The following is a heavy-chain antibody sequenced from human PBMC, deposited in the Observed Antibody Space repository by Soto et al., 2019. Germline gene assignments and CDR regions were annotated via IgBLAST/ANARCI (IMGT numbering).Heavy chain of an antibody. CDR2: XXEXGXEX. Sequence: GGSLRLSGAASGFTFRSYGMHWVRQAPGKGLXWVXXXXEXGXEXXXXXXVKGRFTISRDNTRNSVYLQMTSLRAEDTAVYYCARDVYYGGDSDFWGQGVLVTVS. CDR1: GFTFRSYG. CDR3: ARDVYYGGDSDF. J-gene: IGHJ4*02. D-gene: IGHD2-21*02. V-gene: IGHV3-7*01.